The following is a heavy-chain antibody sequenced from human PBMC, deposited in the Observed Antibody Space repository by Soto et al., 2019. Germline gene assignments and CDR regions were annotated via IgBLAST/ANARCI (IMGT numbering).Heavy chain of an antibody. V-gene: IGHV5-51*01. D-gene: IGHD3-10*01. CDR3: ARKPGTAFDI. J-gene: IGHJ3*02. CDR1: GYMFSTNW. Sequence: PGESLKISCQGSGYMFSTNWIGWVRQMPGDGLEWMGIIYPSDSDTRYSPSFQGQVTISADKSITTAYLQWSSLKASDTAMYYCARKPGTAFDIWGQGTMVTVSS. CDR2: IYPSDSDT.